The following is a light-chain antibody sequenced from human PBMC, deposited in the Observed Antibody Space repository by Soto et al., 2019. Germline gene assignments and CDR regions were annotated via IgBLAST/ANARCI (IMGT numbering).Light chain of an antibody. Sequence: EIVLTQSPATLSLSPGERATLSCRASQSVSSCLAWYQQKPGQAPRLLIYDASNRATGIPSRFSGSGSGTDFTLTISRLDPEDSAVYYCQRRSNWLTFGGGTKVEIK. CDR1: QSVSSC. CDR2: DAS. CDR3: QRRSNWLT. J-gene: IGKJ4*01. V-gene: IGKV3-11*01.